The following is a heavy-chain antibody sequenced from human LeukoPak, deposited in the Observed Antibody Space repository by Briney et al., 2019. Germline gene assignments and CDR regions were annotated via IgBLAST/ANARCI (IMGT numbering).Heavy chain of an antibody. CDR2: MNPNSGNT. CDR3: ARDSLRHSGPYDSRGYYYY. J-gene: IGHJ4*02. Sequence: ASVKVSCKASGYTFTSYDINWVRQATGQGLEWLGWMNPNSGNTGYAQKFQGRVTMTRNTSISTAYMELSSLRSEETAVYYCARDSLRHSGPYDSRGYYYYWGQGTLVTVSS. CDR1: GYTFTSYD. V-gene: IGHV1-8*01. D-gene: IGHD3-22*01.